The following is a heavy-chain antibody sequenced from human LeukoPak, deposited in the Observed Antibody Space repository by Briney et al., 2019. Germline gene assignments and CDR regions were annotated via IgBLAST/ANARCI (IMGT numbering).Heavy chain of an antibody. D-gene: IGHD3-10*01. J-gene: IGHJ4*02. Sequence: GGSLRLPCAASGFTVSSNYMSWVRQAPGKGLEWVSVIYSGGSTYYADSVKGRFTISRDNAKNSLYLQMNSLRAEDTAVYYCARGSYGSGSYTFDYWGQGTLVTVSS. V-gene: IGHV3-53*01. CDR2: IYSGGST. CDR3: ARGSYGSGSYTFDY. CDR1: GFTVSSNY.